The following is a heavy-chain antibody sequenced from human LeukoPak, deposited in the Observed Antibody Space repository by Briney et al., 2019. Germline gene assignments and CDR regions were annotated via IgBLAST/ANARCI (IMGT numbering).Heavy chain of an antibody. D-gene: IGHD3-10*01. CDR1: GFTFSSYW. J-gene: IGHJ3*02. CDR3: ASVRFADHI. CDR2: IKQDGSEK. Sequence: GRSLRLSCAASGFTFSSYWMSWVRQAPGKGLEWVANIKQDGSEKSYVDSVKGRFTISRDNAKNSLYLQMNSLRAEDTAVYYCASVRFADHIWGQGTMVTVSS. V-gene: IGHV3-7*01.